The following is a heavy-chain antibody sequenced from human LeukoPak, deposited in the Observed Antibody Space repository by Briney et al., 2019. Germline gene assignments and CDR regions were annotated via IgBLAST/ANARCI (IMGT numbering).Heavy chain of an antibody. CDR2: ISGSGGST. D-gene: IGHD6-6*01. V-gene: IGHV3-23*01. CDR3: APQAARIRPYYFDY. Sequence: GGSLRLSCAASGFTFPNFAMSWVRQAPGKGLEWVSAISGSGGSTYYADSVKGRFTISRDNSKNTLYLQMNSLRAEDTAVYYCAPQAARIRPYYFDYWGQGTLVTVSS. J-gene: IGHJ4*02. CDR1: GFTFPNFA.